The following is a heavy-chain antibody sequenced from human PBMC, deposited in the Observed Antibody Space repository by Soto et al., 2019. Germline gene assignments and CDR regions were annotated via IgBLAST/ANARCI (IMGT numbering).Heavy chain of an antibody. CDR2: INPSGGST. CDR1: GYTFTSYP. V-gene: IGHV1-46*01. D-gene: IGHD3-16*02. Sequence: ASVKVSCKXSGYTFTSYPMHWVRQAPGQGLEWMGIINPSGGSTSYAQKFQGRVTMTRDTSTSTVYMELSSLRSEDTAVYYCARGLPIMITFGGVIVQDFDYWGQGTLVTVSS. CDR3: ARGLPIMITFGGVIVQDFDY. J-gene: IGHJ4*02.